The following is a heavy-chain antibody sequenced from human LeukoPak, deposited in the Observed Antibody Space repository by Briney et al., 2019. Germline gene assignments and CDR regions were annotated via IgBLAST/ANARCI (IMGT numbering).Heavy chain of an antibody. V-gene: IGHV4-4*07. Sequence: PSETLSLTCTVSGCSMSNYYWSWIRQPAGKGLEWIGRIYTSGSTHYNPSLKSRVTMSVDTSKKQFSLKLISVTAADTAVYYCATYEQQLAFDNWGQGTPVTVSS. CDR2: IYTSGST. CDR1: GCSMSNYY. J-gene: IGHJ4*02. D-gene: IGHD6-13*01. CDR3: ATYEQQLAFDN.